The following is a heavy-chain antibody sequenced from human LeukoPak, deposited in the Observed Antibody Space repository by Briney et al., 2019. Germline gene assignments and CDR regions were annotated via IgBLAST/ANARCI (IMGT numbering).Heavy chain of an antibody. V-gene: IGHV4-4*07. Sequence: SETLSLTCTVSGGSISSYYWSWIRQPAGKGLEWIGRIYTSGSTYYNPSLKSRVTISVDTSKNQFSLKLSSVTAADTAVYYCARLHSYGYRFDYWGQGTLVTVSS. D-gene: IGHD5-18*01. CDR2: IYTSGST. CDR1: GGSISSYY. CDR3: ARLHSYGYRFDY. J-gene: IGHJ4*02.